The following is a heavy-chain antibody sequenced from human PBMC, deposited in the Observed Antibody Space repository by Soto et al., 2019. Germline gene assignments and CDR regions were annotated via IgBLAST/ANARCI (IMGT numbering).Heavy chain of an antibody. V-gene: IGHV1-2*02. D-gene: IGHD2-2*01. CDR3: ARDIVVVPAAIVSSWFYYYGMDV. Sequence: ASVKVSCKASGYTLTGYYMHWVRQAPGQGLEWMGWINPNSGGTNYAQKFQGRVTMTRDTSISTAYMELSRLRSDDTAVYYCARDIVVVPAAIVSSWFYYYGMDVWGQGTTVTVSS. CDR1: GYTLTGYY. J-gene: IGHJ6*02. CDR2: INPNSGGT.